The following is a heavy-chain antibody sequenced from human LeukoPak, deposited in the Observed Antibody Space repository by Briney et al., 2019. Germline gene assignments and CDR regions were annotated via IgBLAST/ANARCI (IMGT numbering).Heavy chain of an antibody. CDR2: INHSGST. J-gene: IGHJ3*02. CDR3: ASLTVGATRNDAFDI. Sequence: SETLSLTCAVYGGSFSGYYWSWIRQPPGNGLEWIGEINHSGSTNYNPSLKSRVTISVDTSKNQFSLKLSSVTAADTAVYYCASLTVGATRNDAFDIWGQGTMVTVSS. D-gene: IGHD1-26*01. CDR1: GGSFSGYY. V-gene: IGHV4-34*01.